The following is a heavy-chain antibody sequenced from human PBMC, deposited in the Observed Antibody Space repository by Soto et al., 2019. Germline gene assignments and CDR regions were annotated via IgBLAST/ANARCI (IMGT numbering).Heavy chain of an antibody. V-gene: IGHV4-61*01. Sequence: SETLSLTCTVSGGSVSSHTYYWSWIRQPPGKGLEWIGYIYYSGSTNYNPSLKSRVTISVDTSKPQFSLKLSSVTAADTAVYYCASRPYSGSFTGYYYYGMDVCGQGPTVTVSS. D-gene: IGHD1-26*01. CDR1: GGSVSSHTYY. CDR3: ASRPYSGSFTGYYYYGMDV. CDR2: IYYSGST. J-gene: IGHJ6*02.